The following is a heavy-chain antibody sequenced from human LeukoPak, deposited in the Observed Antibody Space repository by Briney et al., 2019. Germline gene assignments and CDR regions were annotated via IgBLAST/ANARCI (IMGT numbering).Heavy chain of an antibody. V-gene: IGHV2-70*11. J-gene: IGHJ6*03. CDR2: IDWDDDK. Sequence: SGPALVKPAQTPTLTCTFSGFSLSTSGMCVSWIRQPPGKALEWLARIDWDDDKYYSTSLKTRLTISKDTSKNQVVLTMTNMDPVDTATYYCARLLCSYYYYMDVWGKGTTVTVSS. CDR3: ARLLCSYYYYMDV. CDR1: GFSLSTSGMC. D-gene: IGHD2-8*01.